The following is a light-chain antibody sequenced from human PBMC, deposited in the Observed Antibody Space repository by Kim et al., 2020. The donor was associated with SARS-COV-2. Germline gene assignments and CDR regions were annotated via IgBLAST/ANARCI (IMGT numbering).Light chain of an antibody. Sequence: SITISCTGTSSDVGGYNYVSWYQQRPGKAPKLRIYDVSSRPAGVSNRFSGSKSGNTASLTISGLQAEDEADYYCTSYTSSSTLVVFGGGTQLTVL. CDR2: DVS. V-gene: IGLV2-14*03. CDR1: SSDVGGYNY. CDR3: TSYTSSSTLVV. J-gene: IGLJ3*02.